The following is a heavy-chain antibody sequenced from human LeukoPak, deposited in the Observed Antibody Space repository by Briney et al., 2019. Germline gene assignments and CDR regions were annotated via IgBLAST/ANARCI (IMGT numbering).Heavy chain of an antibody. Sequence: SETLSLTCTVSGYSISSGYYWGWIRQRPGKGLEWIGSMYHSGSTYYNPSLKSRVTISVDTSKNQFSLKLSSVTAADTAVYYCARLPDYDFWSGYHAWFDPWGQGTLVTVSS. CDR3: ARLPDYDFWSGYHAWFDP. CDR2: MYHSGST. D-gene: IGHD3-3*01. CDR1: GYSISSGYY. V-gene: IGHV4-38-2*02. J-gene: IGHJ5*02.